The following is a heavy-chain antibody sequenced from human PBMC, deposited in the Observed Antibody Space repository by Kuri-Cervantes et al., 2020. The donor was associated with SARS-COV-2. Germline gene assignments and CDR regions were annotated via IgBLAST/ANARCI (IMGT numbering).Heavy chain of an antibody. CDR3: AGFLKGIVGGKKYYFDY. CDR1: GGSFSGFY. V-gene: IGHV4-34*01. CDR2: INHSGSA. Sequence: SETLSLTCAVYGGSFSGFYWSWIRQAPGKGLEWIGEINHSGSANYSPSLKSRVTISVDTSKNQFSLKLSSVTAADTAVYYCAGFLKGIVGGKKYYFDYWGQGTLVTV. J-gene: IGHJ4*02. D-gene: IGHD3-16*01.